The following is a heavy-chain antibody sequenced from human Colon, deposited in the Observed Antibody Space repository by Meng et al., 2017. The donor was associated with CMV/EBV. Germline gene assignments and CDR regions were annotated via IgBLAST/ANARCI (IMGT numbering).Heavy chain of an antibody. CDR3: ARGRPNWSGVLDY. CDR2: ISGSTGYT. D-gene: IGHD1-1*01. V-gene: IGHV1-18*01. CDR1: GYTFTSYG. J-gene: IGHJ4*02. Sequence: QVLWVQSGAEVRGPGAAVLVSCRSSGYTFTSYGINWVRQAPGQGLEWMGWISGSTGYTNRAQKFQGRVTMTTDTSTSTAYLALTSLTSNDTAVYYCARGRPNWSGVLDYWGQGTLVTVSS.